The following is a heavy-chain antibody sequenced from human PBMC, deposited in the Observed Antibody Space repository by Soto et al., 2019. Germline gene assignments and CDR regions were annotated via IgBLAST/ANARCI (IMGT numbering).Heavy chain of an antibody. J-gene: IGHJ5*02. CDR1: GFTFSSYG. CDR3: ANRNYYGSGSYFPFDP. CDR2: ISGSGGST. D-gene: IGHD3-10*01. V-gene: IGHV3-23*01. Sequence: EVQLLESGGGLVQPGGSLRLSCAASGFTFSSYGMSWVRQAPGKGLEWVSSISGSGGSTYYADSVKGRFTISRDNSKNTLYLQMSSLRAEDTAVYYCANRNYYGSGSYFPFDPWGQGTLVTVSS.